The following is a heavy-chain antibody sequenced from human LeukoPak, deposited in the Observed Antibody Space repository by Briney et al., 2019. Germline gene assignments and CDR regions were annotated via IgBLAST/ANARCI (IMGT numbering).Heavy chain of an antibody. J-gene: IGHJ4*02. CDR1: GGTFSSYA. V-gene: IGHV1-69*05. CDR3: ARDERARDFGAAGYFDY. Sequence: SVKVSCKASGGTFSSYAISWVRQAPGQGLEWMGGIIPIFGTANYAQKFQGRVTITTDESTSTAYMELSSLRSEDTAVYYCARDERARDFGAAGYFDYWGQGTLVTVSS. CDR2: IIPIFGTA. D-gene: IGHD4-17*01.